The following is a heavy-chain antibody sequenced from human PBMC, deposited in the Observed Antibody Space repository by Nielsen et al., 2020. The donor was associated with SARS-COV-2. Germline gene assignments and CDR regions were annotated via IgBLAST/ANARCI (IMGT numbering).Heavy chain of an antibody. Sequence: GESLKISCAASGFTFSSYSMNWVRQAPGKGLEWVSYISSSSNTIYYADSVKGRFTISRDNAKNSLYLQMNSLRDEDTAVYYCARDPPKYSSSSEGDFDYWGQGTLVTVSS. D-gene: IGHD6-6*01. CDR2: ISSSSNTI. J-gene: IGHJ4*02. CDR1: GFTFSSYS. V-gene: IGHV3-48*02. CDR3: ARDPPKYSSSSEGDFDY.